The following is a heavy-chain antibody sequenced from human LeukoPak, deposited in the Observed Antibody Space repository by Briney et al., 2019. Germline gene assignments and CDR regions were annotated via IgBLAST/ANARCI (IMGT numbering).Heavy chain of an antibody. CDR3: ARVQYSYGYYYYYGMDV. V-gene: IGHV1-69*04. J-gene: IGHJ6*02. CDR2: IIPILGIA. CDR1: GGTFSSYA. D-gene: IGHD5-18*01. Sequence: SVKVSCKASGGTFSSYAISWVRQAPGQGLEWMGRIIPILGIANYAQKFQGRVTITADKSTSTAYMELSSLRSEDTAVYYCARVQYSYGYYYYYGMDVWGQGTTVTVSS.